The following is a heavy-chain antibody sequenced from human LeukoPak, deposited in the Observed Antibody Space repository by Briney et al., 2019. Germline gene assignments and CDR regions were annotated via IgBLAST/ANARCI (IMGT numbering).Heavy chain of an antibody. D-gene: IGHD2-8*02. J-gene: IGHJ4*02. CDR2: INPNSGGT. CDR1: GYTFTGYY. Sequence: ASVKVSCKASGYTFTGYYMHWVRQAPGQGLEWMGWINPNSGGTNYAQKFQGRVTMTRDTSTSTAYMELSRLRSDDTAVYYCARARRMGYCTGGVCPSGYFDYWGQGTLVTVSS. V-gene: IGHV1-2*02. CDR3: ARARRMGYCTGGVCPSGYFDY.